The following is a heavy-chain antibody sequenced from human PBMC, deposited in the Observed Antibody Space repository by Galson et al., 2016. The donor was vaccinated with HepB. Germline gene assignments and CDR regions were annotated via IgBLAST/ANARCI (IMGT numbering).Heavy chain of an antibody. D-gene: IGHD6-13*01. J-gene: IGHJ4*02. CDR1: GGSTSSSNW. V-gene: IGHV4-4*02. CDR3: ARKGGLATGG. CDR2: VSHSGGT. Sequence: SETLSLTCAVSGGSTSSSNWWSWVRQPPGKGLEWIGDVSHSGGTNYNPSLKSRVTISVDKSKNQFSLKLTSVTAADTAVYYCARKGGLATGGWGQGTLVTVSS.